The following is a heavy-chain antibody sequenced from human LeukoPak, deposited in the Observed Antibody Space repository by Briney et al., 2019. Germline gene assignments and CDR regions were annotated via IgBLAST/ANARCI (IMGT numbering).Heavy chain of an antibody. D-gene: IGHD5-12*01. CDR1: GYTFTNYG. CDR3: ARDPAPSYESDFDY. Sequence: ASVKVSCKASGYTFTNYGISWVRQAPGQGLEWMGWISTYNGDTHYAQKLQGRVTVTTDTSTSAAYMELRSLRSDDTAVYYCARDPAPSYESDFDYWGQGTLVTVSS. CDR2: ISTYNGDT. J-gene: IGHJ4*02. V-gene: IGHV1-18*01.